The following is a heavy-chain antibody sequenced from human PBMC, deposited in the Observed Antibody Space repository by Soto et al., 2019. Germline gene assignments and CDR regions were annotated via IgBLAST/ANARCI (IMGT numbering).Heavy chain of an antibody. D-gene: IGHD2-2*02. CDR2: IWYDGSNK. CDR3: AREGDIVVVPAAISLTTPNSYYYGMDV. V-gene: IGHV3-33*01. Sequence: QVQLVESGGGVVQPGRSLRLSCAASGFTFSSYGMHWVRQAPGKGLEWVAVIWYDGSNKYYADSVKVRFTISRDNSKNTLYLQMNSLRAEDTAVYYCAREGDIVVVPAAISLTTPNSYYYGMDVW. CDR1: GFTFSSYG. J-gene: IGHJ6*01.